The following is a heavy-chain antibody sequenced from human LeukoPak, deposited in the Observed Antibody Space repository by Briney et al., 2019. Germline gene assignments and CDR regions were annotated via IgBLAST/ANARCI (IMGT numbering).Heavy chain of an antibody. Sequence: PSETLSLTCTVSGGSISSYYWSWIRQPPGKGLEWIGYIYYSGSTNYNPSLKSRVTISVDTSKNQFSLKLSSVTAADTAVYYCARDTDYYDSSGYYRKYAFDIWGQGTMVTVSS. V-gene: IGHV4-59*12. J-gene: IGHJ3*02. CDR1: GGSISSYY. CDR3: ARDTDYYDSSGYYRKYAFDI. CDR2: IYYSGST. D-gene: IGHD3-22*01.